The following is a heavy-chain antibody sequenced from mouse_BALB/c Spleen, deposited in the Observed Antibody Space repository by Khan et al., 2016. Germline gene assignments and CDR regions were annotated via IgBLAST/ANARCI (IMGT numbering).Heavy chain of an antibody. J-gene: IGHJ3*01. CDR1: GFSLSTSGMG. D-gene: IGHD2-4*01. V-gene: IGHV8-12*01. CDR2: IYWDDDK. CDR3: AADYSFAY. Sequence: VTLKESGPGILQPSQTLSLTCSFSGFSLSTSGMGVSWIRQPSGKGLEWLAHIYWDDDKRYNPYLKSRLTISKDTSSNQVFLKITSVDTADTATYYCAADYSFAYWGQGTLVTVSA.